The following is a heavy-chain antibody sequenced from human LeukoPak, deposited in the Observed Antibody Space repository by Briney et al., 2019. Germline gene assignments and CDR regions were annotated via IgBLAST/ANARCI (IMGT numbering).Heavy chain of an antibody. CDR1: GFTFSSYS. CDR3: ARGGMAHQSFDY. Sequence: GGSLRLSCAASGFTFSSYSMNWVRQAPGKGLEWVSSISSSSSYIYYADSVKGRFTISRDNAKNSLYLQMTSLRVEDTAVYYCARGGMAHQSFDYWGQGTLVTVSS. V-gene: IGHV3-21*06. CDR2: ISSSSSYI. J-gene: IGHJ4*02. D-gene: IGHD1-14*01.